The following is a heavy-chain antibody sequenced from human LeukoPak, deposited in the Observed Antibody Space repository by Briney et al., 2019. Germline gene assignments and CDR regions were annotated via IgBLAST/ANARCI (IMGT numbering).Heavy chain of an antibody. J-gene: IGHJ3*02. CDR1: GITFENYA. D-gene: IGHD1-26*01. Sequence: GGSLRLSCAASGITFENYAMHWVRQAPGKGLEWVSGINWNSRNIGYEDAVKGRFTISRDNAKNSLFLQMNSLKPKDTAMYFCAKANSGTYSGTFDIWGQGTMVTVSS. CDR2: INWNSRNI. CDR3: AKANSGTYSGTFDI. V-gene: IGHV3-9*01.